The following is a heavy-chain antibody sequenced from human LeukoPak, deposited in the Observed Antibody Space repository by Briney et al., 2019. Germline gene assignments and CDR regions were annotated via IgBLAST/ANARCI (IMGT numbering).Heavy chain of an antibody. J-gene: IGHJ4*02. V-gene: IGHV3-21*01. CDR1: GFTFSSYS. CDR3: ARDLYGSGSRTDY. CDR2: ISSSSSYI. Sequence: GGSLRFSCAASGFTFSSYSMNWVRQAPGKGLEWVSSISSSSSYIYYADSVKGRFTISRDNAKNSLYLQMSSLRAEDTAVYYCARDLYGSGSRTDYWGQGTLVTVSS. D-gene: IGHD3-10*01.